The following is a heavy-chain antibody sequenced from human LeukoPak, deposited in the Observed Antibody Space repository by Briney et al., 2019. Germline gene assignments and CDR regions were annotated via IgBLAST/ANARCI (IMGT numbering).Heavy chain of an antibody. D-gene: IGHD3-9*01. CDR2: INPNSGGT. CDR3: ARGIRYFDWLSGLPDY. Sequence: GASVKVSCKASGYTLTGYYMRWVRQAPGQGLEWMGWINPNSGGTNYAQKFQGRVTMTRDTSISTAYMELSRLRSDDTAVYYCARGIRYFDWLSGLPDYWGQGTLVTVSS. CDR1: GYTLTGYY. J-gene: IGHJ4*02. V-gene: IGHV1-2*02.